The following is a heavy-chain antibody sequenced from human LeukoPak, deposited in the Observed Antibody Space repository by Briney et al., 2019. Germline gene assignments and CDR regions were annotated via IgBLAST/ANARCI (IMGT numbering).Heavy chain of an antibody. D-gene: IGHD3-22*01. CDR3: AREENYYDSSGPRRDFDY. CDR2: ISSSSSYI. V-gene: IGHV3-21*01. CDR1: GFTFSSYS. Sequence: PGGSLRLSCAASGFTFSSYSMNWVRQAPGKGLEWVSSISSSSSYIYYADSVKGRFTISRDNAKNSLYLQMNSLRAEDTAVYYCAREENYYDSSGPRRDFDYWGQGALVTVSS. J-gene: IGHJ4*02.